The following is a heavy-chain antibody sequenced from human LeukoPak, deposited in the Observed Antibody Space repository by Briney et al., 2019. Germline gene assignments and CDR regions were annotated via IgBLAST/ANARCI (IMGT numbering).Heavy chain of an antibody. V-gene: IGHV3-9*01. CDR1: GFTFDDYA. CDR3: AKGLEYSSSWPPPET. CDR2: ISWNSGSI. D-gene: IGHD6-13*01. Sequence: GGSLRLSCAASGFTFDDYAMHWVRQAPGKGLEWVSGISWNSGSIGYADSVKGRFTISRDNAKNSLYLQMNSLRAEDTALYYCAKGLEYSSSWPPPETWGQGTLITVSS. J-gene: IGHJ5*02.